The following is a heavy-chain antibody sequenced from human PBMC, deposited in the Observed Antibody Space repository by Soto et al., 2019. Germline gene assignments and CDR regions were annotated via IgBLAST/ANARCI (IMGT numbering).Heavy chain of an antibody. D-gene: IGHD3-16*02. CDR1: GGSFSGYY. V-gene: IGHV4-34*01. J-gene: IGHJ4*02. Sequence: SETLSLTCAVYGGSFSGYYWGWIRQPPGKGLEWIGEINHSGSTNYNPSLKSRVTISVDTSKNQFSLKLSSVTAADTAVYYCARLSSEGGDIDYWGQGTLVTVSS. CDR2: INHSGST. CDR3: ARLSSEGGDIDY.